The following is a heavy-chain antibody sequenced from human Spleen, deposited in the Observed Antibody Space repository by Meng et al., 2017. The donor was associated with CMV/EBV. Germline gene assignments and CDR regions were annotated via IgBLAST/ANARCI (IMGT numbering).Heavy chain of an antibody. Sequence: ESLKISCAVYGGSISSYYWSWIRQPPGKGLEWIGYIYYSGSTNYNPSLKSRVTISVDTSKNQFSLKLSSVTAADTAVYYCAREGSGSFEDYWGQGTLVTVSS. CDR2: IYYSGST. J-gene: IGHJ4*02. D-gene: IGHD1-26*01. CDR1: GGSISSYY. V-gene: IGHV4-59*01. CDR3: AREGSGSFEDY.